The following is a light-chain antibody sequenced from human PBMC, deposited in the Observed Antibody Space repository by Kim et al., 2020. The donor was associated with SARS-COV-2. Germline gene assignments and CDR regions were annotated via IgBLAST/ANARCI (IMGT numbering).Light chain of an antibody. CDR2: AAA. CDR1: QSISTH. J-gene: IGKJ5*01. CDR3: QQSHSTPLT. V-gene: IGKV1-39*01. Sequence: DIQMTQSPSSLSASVGDRVTITCRASQSISTHLNWYQQKPGKAPNLLIYAAANLQSGVPSRFSGSGSGAEFTLTISSLQPEDFATFYCQQSHSTPLTFGQGTRLDIK.